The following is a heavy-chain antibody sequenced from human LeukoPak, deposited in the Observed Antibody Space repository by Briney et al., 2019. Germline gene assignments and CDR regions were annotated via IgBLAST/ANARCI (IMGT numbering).Heavy chain of an antibody. CDR3: VTGSFADYVFSF. D-gene: IGHD4-17*01. Sequence: PGRSLRLSCTASGFTSGDNPMTWVRQAPGRGLEWIGFIRSKAYGGTTEYAASVKGRFTISRDDSKSIAYLRMNSLKTEDTAVYFCVTGSFADYVFSFWGRGTLVTVSS. CDR2: IRSKAYGGTT. V-gene: IGHV3-49*04. J-gene: IGHJ4*02. CDR1: GFTSGDNP.